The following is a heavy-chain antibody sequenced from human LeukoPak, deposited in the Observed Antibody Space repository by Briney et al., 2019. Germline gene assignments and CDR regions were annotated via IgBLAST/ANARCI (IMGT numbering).Heavy chain of an antibody. CDR3: AKDTRYSSSSSDY. CDR2: ISGSGGST. D-gene: IGHD6-6*01. J-gene: IGHJ4*02. V-gene: IGHV3-23*01. CDR1: GFTFSSNA. Sequence: PGGSLRLSCAASGFTFSSNAMSWVRQAPGKGLEWVSAISGSGGSTYYADSVKGRFTISRDNSKNTLYLQMNSLRAEDTAVYYCAKDTRYSSSSSDYWGQGTLVTVSS.